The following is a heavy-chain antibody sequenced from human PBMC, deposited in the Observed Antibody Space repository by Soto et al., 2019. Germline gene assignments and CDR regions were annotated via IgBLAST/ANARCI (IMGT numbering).Heavy chain of an antibody. J-gene: IGHJ4*02. D-gene: IGHD5-18*01. Sequence: EVQLLESGGGLVQPGGSLRLSCAASGFTFSSYAMIWVRQAPWKGLAWVSGIRGSGGSTYYADSVKGRFTISGDNSKNTLYLKMSSLRAEDTAVYYCARTLDSYGTDYWGQGTLVTVSS. CDR1: GFTFSSYA. V-gene: IGHV3-23*01. CDR3: ARTLDSYGTDY. CDR2: IRGSGGST.